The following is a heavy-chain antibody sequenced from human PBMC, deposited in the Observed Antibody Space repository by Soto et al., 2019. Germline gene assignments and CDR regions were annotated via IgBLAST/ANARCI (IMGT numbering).Heavy chain of an antibody. D-gene: IGHD1-1*01. CDR2: INPNSGGT. CDR1: GYTFTGYY. CDR3: ASRKRRNDHFYGMDV. Sequence: EASVKVSCKASGYTFTGYYMHWVRQAPGQGLEWMGWINPNSGGTNYAQKFQGRVTMTRDTSISTAYMELSRLRSDDTAVYYCASRKRRNDHFYGMDVWGQGTTVTVSS. J-gene: IGHJ6*02. V-gene: IGHV1-2*02.